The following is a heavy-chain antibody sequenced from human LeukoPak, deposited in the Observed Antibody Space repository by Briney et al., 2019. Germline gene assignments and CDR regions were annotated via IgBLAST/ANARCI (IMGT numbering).Heavy chain of an antibody. Sequence: PGGSLRLSCAASGFTFSSYAMSWVRQAPGKGLEWVSAISGSGGSTYYADSVKGRFTISRDNSKNTLYLQMNSLRAEDTAVYYRAKGYSYAVTYFDYWGQGTLVTVSS. D-gene: IGHD5-18*01. CDR2: ISGSGGST. J-gene: IGHJ4*02. CDR1: GFTFSSYA. CDR3: AKGYSYAVTYFDY. V-gene: IGHV3-23*01.